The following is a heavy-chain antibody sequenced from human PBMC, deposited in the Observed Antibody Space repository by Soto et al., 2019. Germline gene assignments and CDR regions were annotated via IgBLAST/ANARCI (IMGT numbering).Heavy chain of an antibody. CDR2: MNPNSGNT. J-gene: IGHJ5*02. V-gene: IGHV1-8*01. CDR1: GYTFTSYD. CDR3: ARQLWFGDYDWFDP. D-gene: IGHD3-10*01. Sequence: ASVKVSCKASGYTFTSYDINWVRQATGQGLEWMGWMNPNSGNTGYAQKFQGRVTMTRNTSISTAYMELSSLRSEDTAVYYCARQLWFGDYDWFDPWGRGTLVTVSS.